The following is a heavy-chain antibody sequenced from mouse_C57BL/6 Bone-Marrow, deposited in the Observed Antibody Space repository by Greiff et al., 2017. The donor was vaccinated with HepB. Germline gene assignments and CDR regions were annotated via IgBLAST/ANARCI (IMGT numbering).Heavy chain of an antibody. D-gene: IGHD2-10*02. V-gene: IGHV3-6*01. Sequence: VQLQQSGPGLVKPSQSLSLTCSVTGYSITSGYYWNWIRQFPGNKLEWMGYISYDGSNNYNPSLKNRISITRDTSKNQFFLKLNSVTTEDTATYYCARDRSLDPAYWGQGTLVTVSA. CDR1: GYSITSGYY. CDR3: ARDRSLDPAY. CDR2: ISYDGSN. J-gene: IGHJ3*01.